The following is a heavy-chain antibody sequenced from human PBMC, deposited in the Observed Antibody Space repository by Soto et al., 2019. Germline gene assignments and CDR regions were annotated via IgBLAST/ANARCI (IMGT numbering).Heavy chain of an antibody. D-gene: IGHD7-27*01. CDR1: GGSISSYY. Sequence: SETLSLTCTVSGGSISSYYWSWIRQPPGKGLEWIGYIYYSGSTNYNPSLKSRVTISVDTSKNQFSLKLSSVTAADTAVYYCARKAANWGAGSRSNYFDYWGQGTLVTVSS. V-gene: IGHV4-59*01. CDR2: IYYSGST. J-gene: IGHJ4*02. CDR3: ARKAANWGAGSRSNYFDY.